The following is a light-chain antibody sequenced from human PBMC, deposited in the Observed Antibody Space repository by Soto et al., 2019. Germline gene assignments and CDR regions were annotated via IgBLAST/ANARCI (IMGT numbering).Light chain of an antibody. J-gene: IGKJ1*01. V-gene: IGKV3-15*01. CDR2: GAS. CDR1: QSVRSSH. CDR3: QQYNNWPRT. Sequence: EIVLTQSPATLSLSPGERATLSCRASQSVRSSHLAWYQQKPGQAPRLLIYGASTRATGIPARFSGSGSGTEFTLTISSLQSEDFAVYYCQQYNNWPRTFGQGTKVDIK.